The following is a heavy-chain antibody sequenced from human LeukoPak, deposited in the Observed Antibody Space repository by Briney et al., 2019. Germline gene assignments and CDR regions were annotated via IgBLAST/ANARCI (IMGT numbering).Heavy chain of an antibody. J-gene: IGHJ4*02. Sequence: ASVKVSCKASGYTFTGYYMHWVRQAPGQGLEWMGWINPNSGGTNYAQKFQGRVTMTRDTSISTANMELSRLRSDDTAVYYCARDNTELMWIQPYFDYWGQGTLVTVSS. V-gene: IGHV1-2*02. CDR2: INPNSGGT. CDR1: GYTFTGYY. CDR3: ARDNTELMWIQPYFDY. D-gene: IGHD5-18*01.